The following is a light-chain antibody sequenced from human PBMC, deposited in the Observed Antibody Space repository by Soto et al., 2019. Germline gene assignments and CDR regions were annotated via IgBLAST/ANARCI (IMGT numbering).Light chain of an antibody. V-gene: IGKV1-5*03. Sequence: DIQMTQSPSTLSASLGDRVTITCRASQSISSWLAWYQQKPVKAPKLLIQKASSLESGVPSRFSGSGSGTEFTLLISSLQPYDFATYYCQQYNTYPLIFGGGTKVEIK. CDR1: QSISSW. J-gene: IGKJ4*01. CDR2: KAS. CDR3: QQYNTYPLI.